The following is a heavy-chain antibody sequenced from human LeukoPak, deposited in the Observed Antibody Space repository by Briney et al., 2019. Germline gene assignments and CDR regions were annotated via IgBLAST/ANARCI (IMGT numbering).Heavy chain of an antibody. CDR3: ARAGSYRFDY. J-gene: IGHJ4*02. D-gene: IGHD3-16*02. Sequence: GGSLRLSCAASGFTFSSYWMHWVRQAPGKGPVWVSRINSDGSSINYADSVKGRFTISRDNAKNTLYLQMNSLRAEDTAVYYCARAGSYRFDYWGQGTLVTVSS. V-gene: IGHV3-74*01. CDR1: GFTFSSYW. CDR2: INSDGSSI.